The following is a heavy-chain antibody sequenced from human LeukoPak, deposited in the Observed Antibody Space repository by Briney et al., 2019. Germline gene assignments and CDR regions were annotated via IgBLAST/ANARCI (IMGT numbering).Heavy chain of an antibody. Sequence: ASVKVSCKASGYSFTNYDINWVRQAAGEGLEWMGIINPSSGSTTYAQKFQGRVTMTRDTSTSTVYMELSSLRSEDTAVYYCARVGATLYDYFDYWGQGTLVTVSS. D-gene: IGHD1-26*01. CDR3: ARVGATLYDYFDY. CDR2: INPSSGST. J-gene: IGHJ4*02. CDR1: GYSFTNYD. V-gene: IGHV1-46*01.